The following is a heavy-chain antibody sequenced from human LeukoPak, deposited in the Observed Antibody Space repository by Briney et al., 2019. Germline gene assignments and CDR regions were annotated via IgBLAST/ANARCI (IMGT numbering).Heavy chain of an antibody. CDR2: INPRGGST. Sequence: ASVKVSCKASGYTFTSYYMHWVRQAPGQGLEWMGIINPRGGSTSYVQKFQGRVTMTRDMSTSTVYMELSSLRSEDTAVYYCARDMVTSQDAFDIRGQGTMVTVSS. V-gene: IGHV1-46*01. CDR3: ARDMVTSQDAFDI. J-gene: IGHJ3*02. CDR1: GYTFTSYY. D-gene: IGHD5-18*01.